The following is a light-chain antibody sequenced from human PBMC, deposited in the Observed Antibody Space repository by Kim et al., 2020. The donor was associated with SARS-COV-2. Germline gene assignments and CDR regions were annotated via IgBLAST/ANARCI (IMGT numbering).Light chain of an antibody. CDR1: SLRSYY. V-gene: IGLV3-19*01. CDR3: NSRDSNDNVV. CDR2: GKN. J-gene: IGLJ2*01. Sequence: VAWGTTVRITCQGDSLRSYYATWYQQKPGQAPILVIYGKNNRPSGIPDRFSGSSSGNTASLTITGTQAGDEADYYCNSRDSNDNVVFGGGTQLTVL.